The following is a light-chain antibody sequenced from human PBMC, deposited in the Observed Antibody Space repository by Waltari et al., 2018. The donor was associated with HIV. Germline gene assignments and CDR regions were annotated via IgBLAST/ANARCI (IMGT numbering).Light chain of an antibody. CDR3: QQYGSSPPIT. CDR2: GAV. J-gene: IGKJ5*01. CDR1: QSVSSSY. V-gene: IGKV3-20*01. Sequence: EIVLTQSPGTLSLSPGERATLSCRASQSVSSSYLAWYQQKPGQAPRLLIYGAVSRATGIPDRFSGSGSGTDFTLTISRLEPEDFAVYYCQQYGSSPPITFGQGTRLEIK.